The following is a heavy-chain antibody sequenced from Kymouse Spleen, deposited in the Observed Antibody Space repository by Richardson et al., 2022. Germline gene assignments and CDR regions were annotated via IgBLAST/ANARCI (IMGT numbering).Heavy chain of an antibody. CDR3: ARDRAFHYDILTGDAFDI. CDR2: INPSGGST. V-gene: IGHV1-46*03. J-gene: IGHJ3*02. CDR1: GYTFTSYY. Sequence: QVQLVQSGAEVKKPGASVKVSCKASGYTFTSYYMHWVRQAPGQGLEWMGIINPSGGSTSYAQKFQGRVTMTRDTSTSTVYMELSSLRSEDTAVYYCARDRAFHYDILTGDAFDIWGQGTMVTVSS. D-gene: IGHD3-9*01.